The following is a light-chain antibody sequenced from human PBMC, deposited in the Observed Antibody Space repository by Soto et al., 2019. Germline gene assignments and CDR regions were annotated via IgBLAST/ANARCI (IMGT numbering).Light chain of an antibody. CDR3: QQFNNYRIT. J-gene: IGKJ5*01. Sequence: DIQMTQSPSTLSGSVGDRVTITCRASQTISSWLAWYQQKPGKAPKLLIYKASTLKSGVPSRFSGSGSGTEFTLTISSLQPEDFATYYCQQFNNYRITFGQGTRLEIK. CDR1: QTISSW. V-gene: IGKV1-5*03. CDR2: KAS.